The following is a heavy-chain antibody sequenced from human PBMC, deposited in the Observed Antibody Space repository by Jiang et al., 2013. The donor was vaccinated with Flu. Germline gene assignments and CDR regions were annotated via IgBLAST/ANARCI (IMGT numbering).Heavy chain of an antibody. J-gene: IGHJ3*02. V-gene: IGHV4-59*01. CDR2: IYYSGST. CDR3: ARGHEWELLDAFDI. D-gene: IGHD1-26*01. Sequence: GSGLVKPSETLSLTCTVSGGSISSYYWSWIRRPPGKGLEWIGYIYYSGSTNYNPSLKSRVTISVDTSKNQFSLKLSSVTAADTAVYYCARGHEWELLDAFDIWGQGTMVTVSS. CDR1: GGSISSYY.